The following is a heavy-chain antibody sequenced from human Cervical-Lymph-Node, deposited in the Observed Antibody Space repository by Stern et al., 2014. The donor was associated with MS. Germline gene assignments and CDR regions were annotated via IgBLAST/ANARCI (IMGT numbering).Heavy chain of an antibody. D-gene: IGHD2-21*01. CDR2: IFHNGNT. Sequence: QVQLQESGPGLVKPSGTLSLTCAVSGGSVSSRNWWSWVRQSPGKGLEWIGEIFHNGNTNYTPSLKSRLTISIDKSKSHFSLTLTSVTAADTAVYYCARDQYCGNENCSVYYGMDVWGQGTTVTVS. CDR1: GGSVSSRNW. J-gene: IGHJ6*02. V-gene: IGHV4-4*02. CDR3: ARDQYCGNENCSVYYGMDV.